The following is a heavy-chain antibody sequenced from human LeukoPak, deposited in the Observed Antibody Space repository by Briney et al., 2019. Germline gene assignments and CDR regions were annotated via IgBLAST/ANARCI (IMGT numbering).Heavy chain of an antibody. CDR2: IYYSGST. J-gene: IGHJ6*03. CDR1: GGSISSRSYY. D-gene: IGHD2-15*01. V-gene: IGHV4-39*01. Sequence: PSETLSLTCTVSGGSISSRSYYWGWIRQPPGKGLEWIGSIYYSGSTYYNPSLQSRVTISVDTSKNQFSLKLNSVTAADTAVYYCASFYCSGGSCYQYFSYYYMDVWGKGTAVTISS. CDR3: ASFYCSGGSCYQYFSYYYMDV.